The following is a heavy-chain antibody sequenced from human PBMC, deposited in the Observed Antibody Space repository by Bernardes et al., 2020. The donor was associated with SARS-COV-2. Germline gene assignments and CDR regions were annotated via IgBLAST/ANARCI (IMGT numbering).Heavy chain of an antibody. D-gene: IGHD3-22*01. J-gene: IGHJ4*02. Sequence: LSLTCTVSGGSISSGGYYWSWIRQHPGKGLEWIGYIYYSGSTYYNPSLKSRVTISVDTSKNQFSLKLSSVTAADTAEYYCARARITMIVVVTEFDYWGQGTLVTVSS. CDR3: ARARITMIVVVTEFDY. V-gene: IGHV4-31*03. CDR2: IYYSGST. CDR1: GGSISSGGYY.